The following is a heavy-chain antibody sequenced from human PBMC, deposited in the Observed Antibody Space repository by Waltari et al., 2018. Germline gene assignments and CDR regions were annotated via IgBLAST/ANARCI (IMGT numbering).Heavy chain of an antibody. CDR3: ARRNSSWPPFDY. Sequence: QVQLQESGPGLVKPPETLSLTCAVSGYSISSGYYWGWLRPPPGKGLEWIGSIYHSGSTYYNPSLKGRVTISVDTSKNQFSLKLSSVTAADTSVYYCARRNSSWPPFDYWGQGTLVTVSS. V-gene: IGHV4-38-2*01. CDR1: GYSISSGYY. CDR2: IYHSGST. D-gene: IGHD6-13*01. J-gene: IGHJ4*02.